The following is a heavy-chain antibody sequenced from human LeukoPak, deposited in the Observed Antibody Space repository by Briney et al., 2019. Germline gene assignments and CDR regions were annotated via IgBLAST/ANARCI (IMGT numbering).Heavy chain of an antibody. CDR2: ISSSSSYI. CDR1: GFTFSSYS. V-gene: IGHV3-21*01. J-gene: IGHJ4*02. CDR3: ARVHCSGGSCYLPN. D-gene: IGHD2-15*01. Sequence: GGSLRLSCAASGFTFSSYSMNWVRQAPGKGLEWVSSISSSSSYIYYADSVKGRFTISKDNAKNSLYLQMNSLRAEDTAVYYCARVHCSGGSCYLPNWGQGTLVTVSS.